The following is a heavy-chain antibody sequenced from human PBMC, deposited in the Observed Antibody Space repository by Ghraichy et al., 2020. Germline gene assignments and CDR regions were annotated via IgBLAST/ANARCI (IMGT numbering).Heavy chain of an antibody. CDR1: GFTFSTYA. CDR2: INNRGDST. V-gene: IGHV3-23*01. Sequence: GESLNISCAASGFTFSTYAMTWVRQAPGKGLEWVSSINNRGDSTYYADSVKGRFTISRDNSKITLYLQMDSLRAEDTAVYYCATGGGSSWFDSWGQGTLVTASS. J-gene: IGHJ5*01. D-gene: IGHD3-16*01. CDR3: ATGGGSSWFDS.